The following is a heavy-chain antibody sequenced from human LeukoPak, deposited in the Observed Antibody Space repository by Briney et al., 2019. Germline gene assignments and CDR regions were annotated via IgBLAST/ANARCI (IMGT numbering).Heavy chain of an antibody. Sequence: ASVKASCKASGYTFTGYYMHWVRQAPGQGLEWMGWINPNSGGTNYAQKFQGRVTMTRDTSISTAYMELSRLRSDDTAVYYCARGTYYYDSSGYYYDYWGQGTLVTVSS. J-gene: IGHJ4*02. CDR3: ARGTYYYDSSGYYYDY. D-gene: IGHD3-22*01. V-gene: IGHV1-2*02. CDR2: INPNSGGT. CDR1: GYTFTGYY.